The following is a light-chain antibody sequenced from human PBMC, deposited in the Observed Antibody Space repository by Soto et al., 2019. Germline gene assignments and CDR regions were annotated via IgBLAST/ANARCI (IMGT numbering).Light chain of an antibody. Sequence: DIVLTQSPGPLSLSPGERATLSCRASQSVSSNLAWYQQKPGQAPRLLIYGASTRATGIPARFSGSGSGTEFTLTISSLQSEDFAVYYCQQYNNWPRTFGQGTKVDI. CDR1: QSVSSN. CDR2: GAS. V-gene: IGKV3-15*01. J-gene: IGKJ1*01. CDR3: QQYNNWPRT.